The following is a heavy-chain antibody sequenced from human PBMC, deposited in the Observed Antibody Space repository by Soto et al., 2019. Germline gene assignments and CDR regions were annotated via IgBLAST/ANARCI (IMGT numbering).Heavy chain of an antibody. V-gene: IGHV1-18*01. Sequence: QVQLVQSGGEVKRPGASVKVSCKTSGYTFSNYGITWVRQAPGQPFELLGRISLYSDGTNYAQKFQARVSMTTDTSTTTAYMELRSLRSDDTAVYYCARVVPGAEAWFGPWGQGPLVTVSS. D-gene: IGHD2-2*01. CDR2: ISLYSDGT. CDR1: GYTFSNYG. J-gene: IGHJ5*02. CDR3: ARVVPGAEAWFGP.